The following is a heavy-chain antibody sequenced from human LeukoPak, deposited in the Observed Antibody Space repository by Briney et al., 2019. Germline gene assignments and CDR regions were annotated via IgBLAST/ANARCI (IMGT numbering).Heavy chain of an antibody. V-gene: IGHV1-69*10. CDR2: IIPIFDIA. CDR1: GGTFRSYA. Sequence: ASVKVSCKASGGTFRSYAISWVRQAPGQGLEWMGGIIPIFDIANYAQKFQGRVTITADKSTSTAHMELSSLRSEDTAVYYCARDGRGYSDYDFRYFAYWGQGTLVTVSS. J-gene: IGHJ4*02. D-gene: IGHD5-12*01. CDR3: ARDGRGYSDYDFRYFAY.